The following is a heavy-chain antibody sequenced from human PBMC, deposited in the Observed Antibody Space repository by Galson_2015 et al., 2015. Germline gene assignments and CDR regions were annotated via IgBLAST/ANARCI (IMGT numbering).Heavy chain of an antibody. CDR3: ASSKRFGEFCFDY. CDR2: ISYDGSNK. CDR1: GFTFSSYA. J-gene: IGHJ4*02. D-gene: IGHD3-10*01. V-gene: IGHV3-30-3*01. Sequence: SLRLSCAASGFTFSSYATHWVRQAPGKGLEWVAVISYDGSNKYYADSVKGRFTIPRDNSKNTLYLQMNSLRAEDTAVYYCASSKRFGEFCFDYWGRGTLVTVSS.